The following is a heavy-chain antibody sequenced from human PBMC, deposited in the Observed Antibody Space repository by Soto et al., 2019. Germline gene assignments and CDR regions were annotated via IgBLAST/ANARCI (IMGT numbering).Heavy chain of an antibody. CDR3: ARSIFGVVIYGSNWFDP. D-gene: IGHD3-3*01. CDR1: GGSVSSGSYY. V-gene: IGHV4-61*01. J-gene: IGHJ5*02. CDR2: IYYSGST. Sequence: SETLSLTCTVSGGSVSSGSYYWSWIRQPPGKGLEWIGYIYYSGSTNYNPSLKSRVTISVDTSKNQFSLKLSSVTAADTAVYYCARSIFGVVIYGSNWFDPWGQGTLVTV.